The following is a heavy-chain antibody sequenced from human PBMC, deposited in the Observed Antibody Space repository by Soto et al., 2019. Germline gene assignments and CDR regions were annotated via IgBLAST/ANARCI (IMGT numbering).Heavy chain of an antibody. CDR2: ISGNGIST. CDR1: GFTFNNYA. V-gene: IGHV3-23*01. D-gene: IGHD3-10*01. Sequence: GGSLRLSCAASGFTFNNYAMSWVRQAPGKGLEWASAISGNGISTYYADSVRGRFTISRDNSKNTLYLQMNRLRADDTAVYYCAKDAITLVRGTNNWFDPWGQGNLVTVSS. J-gene: IGHJ5*02. CDR3: AKDAITLVRGTNNWFDP.